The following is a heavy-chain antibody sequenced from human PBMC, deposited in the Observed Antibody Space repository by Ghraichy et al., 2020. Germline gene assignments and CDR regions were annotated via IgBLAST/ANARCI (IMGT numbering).Heavy chain of an antibody. V-gene: IGHV4-39*01. Sequence: SETLSLTCTVSGGSISSSSYYWGWIRQPPGKGLEWIGSIYYSGSTYYNPSLKSRVTISVDTSKNQFSLKLSSVTAADTAVYYCARVAGSSSSRFDPWGQGTLVTVSS. J-gene: IGHJ5*02. CDR2: IYYSGST. CDR1: GGSISSSSYY. D-gene: IGHD6-6*01. CDR3: ARVAGSSSSRFDP.